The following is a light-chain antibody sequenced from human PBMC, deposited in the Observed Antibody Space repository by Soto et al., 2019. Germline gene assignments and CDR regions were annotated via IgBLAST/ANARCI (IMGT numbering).Light chain of an antibody. CDR3: QQYDLLPWT. V-gene: IGKV1-33*01. CDR2: AES. CDR1: QDITNF. Sequence: DIPMTQSPSSLSASVGDRVTITCQASQDITNFLNWYQQKPGKAPKLLIYAESNLETGVPSRFSGGGSGADFTFTISSLQPEDVATYYCQQYDLLPWTFGQGTKVEIK. J-gene: IGKJ1*01.